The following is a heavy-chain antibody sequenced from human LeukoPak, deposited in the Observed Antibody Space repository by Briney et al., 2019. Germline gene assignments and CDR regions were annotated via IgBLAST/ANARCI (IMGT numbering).Heavy chain of an antibody. CDR2: MYYTGST. J-gene: IGHJ4*02. CDR1: GGSITSHY. V-gene: IGHV4-59*11. D-gene: IGHD6-13*01. Sequence: SETLSLTCTVSGGSITSHYWSWIRQPPGKGLEWIGYMYYTGSTKYNPSLESRVTISVDTSKNQFSLKLTSVTAADTAVYYCASFSTSWYYFDYSGQGTLVTVSS. CDR3: ASFSTSWYYFDY.